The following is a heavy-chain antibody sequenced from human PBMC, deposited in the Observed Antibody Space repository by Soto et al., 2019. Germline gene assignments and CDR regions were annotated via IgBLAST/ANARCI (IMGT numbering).Heavy chain of an antibody. CDR1: GFAFSSYA. V-gene: IGHV3-23*01. Sequence: EVELLESGGGLIHPGESLRLSCAASGFAFSSYAMIWVRQAPGKGLEGVSVMSASGGASYFRDSVKGRFSMSRDNSKNMFYLEINSLRAEDTAIYFCAKRSIQYSASIAHWGQGTLVSVSS. D-gene: IGHD5-12*01. J-gene: IGHJ4*02. CDR2: MSASGGAS. CDR3: AKRSIQYSASIAH.